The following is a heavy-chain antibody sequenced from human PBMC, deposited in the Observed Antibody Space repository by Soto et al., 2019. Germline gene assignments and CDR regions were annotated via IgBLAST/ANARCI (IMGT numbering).Heavy chain of an antibody. D-gene: IGHD2-2*01. Sequence: ASVKVSCKXSGYTFTSYGISWVRQAPGQGLEWMGWISAYNGNTNYAQKLQGRVTMTTDTSTSTAYMELRSLRSDDTAVYYCARDRRYQLPLYGMDVWGQGTTVTVSS. V-gene: IGHV1-18*01. J-gene: IGHJ6*02. CDR1: GYTFTSYG. CDR3: ARDRRYQLPLYGMDV. CDR2: ISAYNGNT.